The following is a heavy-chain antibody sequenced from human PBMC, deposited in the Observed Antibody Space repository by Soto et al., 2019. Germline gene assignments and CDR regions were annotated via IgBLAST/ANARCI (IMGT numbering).Heavy chain of an antibody. CDR1: GGSVRRGNYY. Sequence: QVQLQESGPGLVKPSQTLSLTCTVSGGSVRRGNYYWSWIRQFPGKGLEWIGYISNSGRTHYNPSLMSRITIFVDTYKNQFFLELRSVTAADTALYYCARADYATGSYYPDYWGQGTLVTVSS. D-gene: IGHD3-10*01. V-gene: IGHV4-31*03. CDR3: ARADYATGSYYPDY. J-gene: IGHJ4*02. CDR2: ISNSGRT.